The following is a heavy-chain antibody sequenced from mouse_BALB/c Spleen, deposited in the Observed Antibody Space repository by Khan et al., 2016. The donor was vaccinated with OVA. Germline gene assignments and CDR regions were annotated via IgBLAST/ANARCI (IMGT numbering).Heavy chain of an antibody. D-gene: IGHD1-1*01. CDR2: INPSSGYN. J-gene: IGHJ3*01. CDR3: ARSGYGSLAY. CDR1: GYMFTSYW. Sequence: QVQLQQSGAELVKPGASVKMSCKASGYMFTSYWMNWVKQRPGQGLEWIGYINPSSGYNENNQKFKDKATLTADKSSSTAYMQLSSLTSEDSAVYCCARSGYGSLAYWGQGTLVTVSA. V-gene: IGHV1-7*01.